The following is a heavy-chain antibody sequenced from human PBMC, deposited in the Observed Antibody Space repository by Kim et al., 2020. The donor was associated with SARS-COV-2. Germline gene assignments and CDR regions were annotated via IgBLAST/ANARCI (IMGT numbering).Heavy chain of an antibody. CDR1: GFSLSNYW. D-gene: IGHD5-18*01. Sequence: GGSLRLSCEASGFSLSNYWMSWVRQAPGKGLEWVASLRYEGSAKFYADSVKGRFTISRDSAQNSLFLHMSSLGAEDSAHYYCARSISDTESPRIGIYF. J-gene: IGHJ1*01. V-gene: IGHV3-7*01. CDR3: ARSISDTESPRIGIYF. CDR2: LRYEGSAK.